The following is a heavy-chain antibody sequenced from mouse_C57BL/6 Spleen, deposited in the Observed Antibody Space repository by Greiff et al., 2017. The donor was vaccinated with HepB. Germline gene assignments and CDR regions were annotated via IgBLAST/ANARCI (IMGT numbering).Heavy chain of an antibody. Sequence: DVQLVESGTVLARPGASVKMSCKTSGYTFTSYWMHWVKQRPGQGLEWIGAIYPGNSDTSYNQKFKGKAKLTAVTSASTAYMELSSLTNEDSAVYYCTRTIYYGRPWYFDVWGTGTTVTVSS. J-gene: IGHJ1*03. D-gene: IGHD1-1*01. CDR1: GYTFTSYW. CDR2: IYPGNSDT. CDR3: TRTIYYGRPWYFDV. V-gene: IGHV1-5*01.